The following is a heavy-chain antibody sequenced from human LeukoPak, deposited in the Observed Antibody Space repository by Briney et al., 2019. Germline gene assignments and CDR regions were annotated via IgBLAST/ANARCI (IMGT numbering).Heavy chain of an antibody. Sequence: GGSLRLSCAASGFTFSDYDMHWVRQATGKGLEWVSAIGTAGDTYYTGSVKGRFTISRENAKNSLYLQMNSLRAGDTAVYYCARGYYYGSGRRCYFDYWGQGTLVTVSS. CDR3: ARGYYYGSGRRCYFDY. J-gene: IGHJ4*02. CDR1: GFTFSDYD. CDR2: IGTAGDT. D-gene: IGHD3-10*01. V-gene: IGHV3-13*01.